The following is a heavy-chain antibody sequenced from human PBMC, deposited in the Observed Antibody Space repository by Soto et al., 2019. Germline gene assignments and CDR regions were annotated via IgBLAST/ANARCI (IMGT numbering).Heavy chain of an antibody. CDR1: GFTFSSYG. V-gene: IGHV3-30*03. CDR2: ISYDGSNI. Sequence: QVQLVESGGGVVQPGRSLRLSCAASGFTFSSYGMHWVRQAQGKGLEWVAVISYDGSNIYHADSVKGRFTISRDNSKNSLFLQMIILRAQVMAGFYCAITFLLPCLAYCMDVWGQGPTFSSSS. CDR3: AITFLLPCLAYCMDV. J-gene: IGHJ6*02.